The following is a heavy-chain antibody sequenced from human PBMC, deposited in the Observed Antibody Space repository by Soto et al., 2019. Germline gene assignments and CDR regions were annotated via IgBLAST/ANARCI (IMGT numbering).Heavy chain of an antibody. D-gene: IGHD6-13*01. CDR1: GGSISSGVYY. J-gene: IGHJ6*02. CDR2: IYYSGST. Sequence: SETLSLTCTVSGGSISSGVYYWSWIRQPPGKGLEWIGYIYYSGSTYYNPSLKSRVTISVDTSKNQFSLKLSSVTAADTAVYYCARATPLYLRNGYSSPNNGMDVWGQGTTVTVSS. V-gene: IGHV4-30-4*01. CDR3: ARATPLYLRNGYSSPNNGMDV.